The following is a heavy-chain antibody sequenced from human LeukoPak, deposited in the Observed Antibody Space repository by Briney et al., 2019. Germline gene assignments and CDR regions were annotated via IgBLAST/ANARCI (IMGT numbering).Heavy chain of an antibody. D-gene: IGHD2-8*01. CDR3: VRHARNPNFEY. CDR2: INHSGST. CDR1: GGSFSGYY. V-gene: IGHV4-34*01. J-gene: IGHJ4*02. Sequence: SETLSLTCAVYGGSFSGYYWSWIRQPPGKGLEWIGEINHSGSTNYNPSLKSRVTMSVDTSKTQFSLKLSSVTAADTAVYYCVRHARNPNFEYWGQGTLVTVSS.